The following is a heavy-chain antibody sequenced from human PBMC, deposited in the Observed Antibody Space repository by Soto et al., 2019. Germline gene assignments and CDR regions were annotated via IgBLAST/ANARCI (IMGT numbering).Heavy chain of an antibody. D-gene: IGHD6-19*01. Sequence: QVHLQQSGPGLVKPSETLSLTCTVSGGSISSYYWSWIRQPPGKGLEWIGFIYYRGSTNYNPSLKSRVTIXVXTHXNQFSLKLSSVTAADTAVYYCARPYSSGWYAAFDIWGQGTMVTVSS. CDR1: GGSISSYY. CDR3: ARPYSSGWYAAFDI. V-gene: IGHV4-59*08. CDR2: IYYRGST. J-gene: IGHJ3*02.